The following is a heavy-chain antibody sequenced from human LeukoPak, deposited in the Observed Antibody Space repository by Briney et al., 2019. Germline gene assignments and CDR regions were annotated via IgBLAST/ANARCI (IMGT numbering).Heavy chain of an antibody. V-gene: IGHV5-51*01. D-gene: IGHD6-13*01. J-gene: IGHJ4*02. CDR2: IYPGDSDT. Sequence: GESLTISCKGSGYSFTNYWIGWVRQMPGKGLEWMGIIYPGDSDTRYSPSFQGQVTISADKSISTAYLQWTSLKASDTAMYYCARQYSGYSNSNYQYWGQGTLVTVSS. CDR3: ARQYSGYSNSNYQY. CDR1: GYSFTNYW.